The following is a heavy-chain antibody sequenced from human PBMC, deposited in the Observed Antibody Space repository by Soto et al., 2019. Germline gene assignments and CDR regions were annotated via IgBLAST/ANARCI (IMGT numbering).Heavy chain of an antibody. V-gene: IGHV3-33*01. CDR1: GFTFSSYG. D-gene: IGHD1-26*01. Sequence: QVQLVESGGGVVQPGRSLRLSCAASGFTFSSYGMHWVRQAPGKGLEWVAVIWYDGSNKCYADSVKGRFTISRDNSKNTQYTRMSSLRGEDRVGCYCARIAGGGTAYWGQGPLVTVSS. CDR3: ARIAGGGTAY. J-gene: IGHJ4*02. CDR2: IWYDGSNK.